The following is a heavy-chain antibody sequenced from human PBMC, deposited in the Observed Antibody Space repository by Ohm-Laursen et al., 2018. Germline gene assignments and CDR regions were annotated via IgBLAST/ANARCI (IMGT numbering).Heavy chain of an antibody. CDR3: ARVDDYVWGSFRSPSHFDY. Sequence: SDTLSLTCAVSGGSISSYYWSWIRQPPGKGLEWIGYIYYSGSTDYNPSHYNPSLKSRVTMSVDTSKNQFSLRLSSVTAADTAMYYCARVDDYVWGSFRSPSHFDYWGQGTLVTVSS. J-gene: IGHJ4*02. V-gene: IGHV4-59*07. CDR1: GGSISSYY. CDR2: IYYSGSTDYNPS. D-gene: IGHD3-16*02.